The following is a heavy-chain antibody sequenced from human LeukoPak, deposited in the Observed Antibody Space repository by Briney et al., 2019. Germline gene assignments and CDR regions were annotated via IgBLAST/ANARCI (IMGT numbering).Heavy chain of an antibody. D-gene: IGHD2-2*01. CDR1: GGSISSSSYY. J-gene: IGHJ4*02. V-gene: IGHV4-39*07. Sequence: SETLSLTCTVSGGSISSSSYYWGWIRQPPGKGLEWIGSIYYSGSTYYNPSLKSRVTISVDTSKNQFSLKLSSVTAADTAVYYCARAPSCSSTSCYGIWALDYWGQGTLVTVSS. CDR3: ARAPSCSSTSCYGIWALDY. CDR2: IYYSGST.